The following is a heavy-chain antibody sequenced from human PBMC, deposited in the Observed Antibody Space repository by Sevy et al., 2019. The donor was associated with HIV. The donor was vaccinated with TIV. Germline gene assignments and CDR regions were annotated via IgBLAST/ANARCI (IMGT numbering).Heavy chain of an antibody. CDR3: ARGNYYDSTGYYPDTFDI. Sequence: GGSLRLSCAASGFTFSNYWMSWVRQAPGKGLEWVANIKQDGSEKYYVDSVKGRFTISRDNAKNSLYLQTNSLRAEDTAVYYCARGNYYDSTGYYPDTFDIWGQGTMVTVS. CDR2: IKQDGSEK. CDR1: GFTFSNYW. V-gene: IGHV3-7*01. J-gene: IGHJ3*02. D-gene: IGHD3-22*01.